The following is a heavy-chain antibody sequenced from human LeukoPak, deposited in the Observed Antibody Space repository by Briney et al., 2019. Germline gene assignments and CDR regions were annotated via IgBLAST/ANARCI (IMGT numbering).Heavy chain of an antibody. CDR3: AKDGSYDSSGYYSLDSAGMDV. D-gene: IGHD3-22*01. CDR1: GFTFSRHA. J-gene: IGHJ6*02. V-gene: IGHV3-23*01. Sequence: GGSLRLSCAASGFTFSRHAMSWVRQAPGKGLEWVSGISGSGGSTDYAESVKGRFTISRDNSKNTLYLQMNSLRVEGTAVYYCAKDGSYDSSGYYSLDSAGMDVWGQGTTVTVSS. CDR2: ISGSGGST.